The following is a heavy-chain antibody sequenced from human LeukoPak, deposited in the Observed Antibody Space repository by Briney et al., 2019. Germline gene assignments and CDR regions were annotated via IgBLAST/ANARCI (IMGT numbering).Heavy chain of an antibody. D-gene: IGHD3-10*01. Sequence: GRSLRLSCAASGFTFSSYGMHWVRQAPGKGLEWVAVIWYDGSNKYYADSVKGRFTISRDNSKNTLYLQMNSLRAEDTAVYYCARAGSYGSGSYPNWGQGTLVTVSS. CDR3: ARAGSYGSGSYPN. J-gene: IGHJ4*02. V-gene: IGHV3-33*01. CDR1: GFTFSSYG. CDR2: IWYDGSNK.